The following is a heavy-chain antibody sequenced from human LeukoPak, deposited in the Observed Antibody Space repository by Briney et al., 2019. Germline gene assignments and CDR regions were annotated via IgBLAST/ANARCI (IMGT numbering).Heavy chain of an antibody. Sequence: PRGSLRLSCAASGFTFSSYSMNWVRQAPGKGLEWVSSISSSSSYIYYADSVKGRFTISRDNAKNSLYLQMNSLRAEDTAVYYCARGGKATVVTVWGQGTLVTVSS. CDR2: ISSSSSYI. V-gene: IGHV3-21*04. D-gene: IGHD4-23*01. J-gene: IGHJ4*02. CDR1: GFTFSSYS. CDR3: ARGGKATVVTV.